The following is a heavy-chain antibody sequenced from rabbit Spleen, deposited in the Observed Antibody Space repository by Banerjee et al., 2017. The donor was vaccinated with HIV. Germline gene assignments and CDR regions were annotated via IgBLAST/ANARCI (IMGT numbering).Heavy chain of an antibody. Sequence: QEQLVESGGGLVKPEGSLTLSCTASGFSFSNKAVMCWVRQPPGKGPEWIACIWTVSSSTYYASWAKGRFTISKTSSTTVTLQMTSLTAADTATYFCARSGYFGSSASYAFILLNLWGPGTLVTVS. D-gene: IGHD8-1*01. CDR3: ARSGYFGSSASYAFILLNL. CDR1: GFSFSNKAV. J-gene: IGHJ3*01. CDR2: IWTVSSST. V-gene: IGHV1S45*01.